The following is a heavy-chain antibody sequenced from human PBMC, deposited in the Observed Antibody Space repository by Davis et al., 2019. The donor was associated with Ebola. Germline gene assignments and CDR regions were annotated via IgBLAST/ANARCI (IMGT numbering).Heavy chain of an antibody. CDR3: TRVGYGDSWRWFDS. Sequence: GESLKISCAASGFTFRNSWMHWVRQAPGKGLVWVSRIKTDGSSITYADSVKGRFTISRDNAKNTVYLQMNSLRAEDTAVYYCTRVGYGDSWRWFDSWGQGTVVTVSS. J-gene: IGHJ5*01. CDR1: GFTFRNSW. CDR2: IKTDGSSI. D-gene: IGHD4-17*01. V-gene: IGHV3-74*03.